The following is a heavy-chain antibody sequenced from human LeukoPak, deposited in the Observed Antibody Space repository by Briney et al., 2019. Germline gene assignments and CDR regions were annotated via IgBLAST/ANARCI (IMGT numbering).Heavy chain of an antibody. D-gene: IGHD5-18*01. V-gene: IGHV4-59*01. Sequence: SETLSLTCTVSGGSISSYYWSWIRQPPGKGLEWIGYIYYSGSTNYNPSLKSRVTISVDTSKNQISLKLSSVTAADTAVYYCARAMDTAMVFDYWGQGTLVTVSS. CDR2: IYYSGST. J-gene: IGHJ4*02. CDR1: GGSISSYY. CDR3: ARAMDTAMVFDY.